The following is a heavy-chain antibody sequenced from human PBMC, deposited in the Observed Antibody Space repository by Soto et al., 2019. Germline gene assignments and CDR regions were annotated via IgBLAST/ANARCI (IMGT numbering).Heavy chain of an antibody. V-gene: IGHV5-51*01. CDR2: IYPPDSDT. D-gene: IGHD3-10*01. CDR3: ARLYGSATYPDL. J-gene: IGHJ4*02. CDR1: GYRFTSYW. Sequence: PGESLKISCEGSGYRFTSYWIGWVRQMPGKGLEWMGIIYPPDSDTRYSPSFQGQVTISADKSIGTTYLQWSSLKASDTAIYYCARLYGSATYPDLWGQGTRVTVS.